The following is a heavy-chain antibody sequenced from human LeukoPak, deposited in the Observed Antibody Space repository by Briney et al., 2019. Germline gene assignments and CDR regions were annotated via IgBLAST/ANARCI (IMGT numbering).Heavy chain of an antibody. Sequence: ASVKVSCKASGGTFSSYAISWVRQAPGQGLGWMGGIIPIFGTANYAQKFQGRVTITADESTSTAYMELSSPRSEDTAVYYCARDRWEPYDAFDIWGQGTMVTVSS. CDR3: ARDRWEPYDAFDI. D-gene: IGHD4-23*01. CDR2: IIPIFGTA. J-gene: IGHJ3*02. CDR1: GGTFSSYA. V-gene: IGHV1-69*13.